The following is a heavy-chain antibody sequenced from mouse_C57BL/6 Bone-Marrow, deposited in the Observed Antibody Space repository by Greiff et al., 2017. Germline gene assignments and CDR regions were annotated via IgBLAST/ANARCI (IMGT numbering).Heavy chain of an antibody. CDR1: GFTFSSYG. J-gene: IGHJ4*01. CDR3: ARHRDYCFAMDY. Sequence: DVHLVESGGDLVKPGGSLKLSCAASGFTFSSYGMSWVRQTPDKRLEWVATISSGGSYTYYPDSVKGRSTISRNNAKNTLYLQMSSLKSEDTAMYYCARHRDYCFAMDYWGQGTSVTVSS. V-gene: IGHV5-6*01. CDR2: ISSGGSYT.